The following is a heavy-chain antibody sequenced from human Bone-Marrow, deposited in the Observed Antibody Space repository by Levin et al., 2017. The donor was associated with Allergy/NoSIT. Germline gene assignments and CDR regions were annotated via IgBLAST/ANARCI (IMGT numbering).Heavy chain of an antibody. CDR1: GYTFTSYV. J-gene: IGHJ5*02. D-gene: IGHD3-16*01. CDR3: ARGYETSGKSFDP. CDR2: INTNTGNT. Sequence: VASVKVSCKASGYTFTSYVMNWVRQAPGQGLEWMGRINTNTGNTTYAQDFTGRFVFSLDTSVSTAYLLIDSLEAEDTAVYYCARGYETSGKSFDPWGQGTLVTVS. V-gene: IGHV7-4-1*01.